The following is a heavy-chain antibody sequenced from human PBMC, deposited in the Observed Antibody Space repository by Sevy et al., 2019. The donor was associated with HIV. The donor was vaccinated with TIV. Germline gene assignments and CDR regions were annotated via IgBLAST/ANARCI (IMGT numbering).Heavy chain of an antibody. CDR3: TRWKAAQSLFDY. CDR2: LKSDVYGGTV. J-gene: IGHJ4*02. D-gene: IGHD6-13*01. CDR1: GFTFGDYC. V-gene: IGHV3-49*04. Sequence: GGSLRLSCTASGFTFGDYCMSWVRQAPGKGLEWVAFLKSDVYGGTVDHAGSVRGRFVISRDDSKTIAYLQMNDLKTEDTGVYYCTRWKAAQSLFDYWGQGALVTVSS.